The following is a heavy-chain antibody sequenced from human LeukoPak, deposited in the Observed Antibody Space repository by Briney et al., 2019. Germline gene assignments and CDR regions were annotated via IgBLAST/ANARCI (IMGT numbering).Heavy chain of an antibody. Sequence: ASVKVSCKASGYTFTSYGISWVRQAPGQGLEWMGWISAYNGNTNYAQKLQGRVTMTTDTSTSTAYMELRSLRSDETAVYYCAKGIGPVDTAMVPAAWYYYYMDVWGKGTTVTVSS. D-gene: IGHD5-18*01. V-gene: IGHV1-18*01. CDR2: ISAYNGNT. CDR3: AKGIGPVDTAMVPAAWYYYYMDV. J-gene: IGHJ6*03. CDR1: GYTFTSYG.